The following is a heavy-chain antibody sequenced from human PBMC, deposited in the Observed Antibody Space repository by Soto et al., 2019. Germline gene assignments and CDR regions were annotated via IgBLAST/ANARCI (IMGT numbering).Heavy chain of an antibody. CDR1: GFTFSSYA. J-gene: IGHJ4*02. Sequence: GGSLRLSCAASGFTFSSYAMHWVRQAPGKGLEWVAVISYDGSNKYYADSVKGRFTISRDNSKNTLYLQMNSLRAEDTAVYYCASNYYDSSGYYDFYYFDYWGQGT. CDR3: ASNYYDSSGYYDFYYFDY. D-gene: IGHD3-22*01. CDR2: ISYDGSNK. V-gene: IGHV3-30-3*01.